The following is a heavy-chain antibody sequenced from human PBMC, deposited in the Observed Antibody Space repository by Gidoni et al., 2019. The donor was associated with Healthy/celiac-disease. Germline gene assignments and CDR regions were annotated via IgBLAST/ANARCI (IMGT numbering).Heavy chain of an antibody. D-gene: IGHD3-10*01. V-gene: IGHV3-23*01. CDR1: GFTFSSYA. CDR3: AKDRGPPGYYYGMDV. J-gene: IGHJ6*02. CDR2: ISGSGGST. Sequence: EVQLLESGGGLVQPGGSLRLSCAASGFTFSSYAMSWVRQAPGKGLEWVSAISGSGGSTYYAASVKGRFTISRDNSKNTLYLQMNSLRAEDTAVYYCAKDRGPPGYYYGMDVWGQGTTVTVSS.